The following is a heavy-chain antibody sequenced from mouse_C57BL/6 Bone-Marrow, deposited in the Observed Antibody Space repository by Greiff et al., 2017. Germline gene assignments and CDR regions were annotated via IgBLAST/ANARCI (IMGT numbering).Heavy chain of an antibody. CDR1: GYNFTDYN. J-gene: IGHJ1*03. CDR2: INPNNGGT. CDR3: ARTHWYFDV. Sequence: VQLQQSGPELVKPGASVKMSCTASGYNFTDYNMHWVKQSHGKSLEWIGYINPNNGGTSYNQKFQGKATLTANKSSSTAYMELRSLTSEDSAVYYCARTHWYFDVWGTGTTVTVSS. V-gene: IGHV1-22*01.